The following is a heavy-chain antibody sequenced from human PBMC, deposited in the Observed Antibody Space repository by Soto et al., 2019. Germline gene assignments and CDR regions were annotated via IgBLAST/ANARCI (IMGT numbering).Heavy chain of an antibody. D-gene: IGHD3-22*01. V-gene: IGHV5-10-1*01. Sequence: PGESLKISCKGSGYSFAGYLITCVRQMPGKGLEWMVRIDPSDSQTYYSPSFRGHVTISAAKSSTTLFLQWSSLRASDTAMDYCAGHGYDSSGYRYGGVFHAFAIWGQGTMVTVSS. CDR3: AGHGYDSSGYRYGGVFHAFAI. CDR1: GYSFAGYL. J-gene: IGHJ3*02. CDR2: IDPSDSQT.